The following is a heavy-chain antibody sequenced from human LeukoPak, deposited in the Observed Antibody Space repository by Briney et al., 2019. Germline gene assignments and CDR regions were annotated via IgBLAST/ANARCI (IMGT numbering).Heavy chain of an antibody. J-gene: IGHJ4*02. V-gene: IGHV5-51*01. CDR1: GYSFSNYW. CDR3: ARLLKMGATNSPFDY. D-gene: IGHD1-26*01. Sequence: GESLTISCQGSGYSFSNYWIAWVRQMPGKGLEWMGIIYPGDSDTIYTPSFQGQVTISADKSISTAYPQWSSLKASDTAMFYCARLLKMGATNSPFDYWGQGTLVTVSS. CDR2: IYPGDSDT.